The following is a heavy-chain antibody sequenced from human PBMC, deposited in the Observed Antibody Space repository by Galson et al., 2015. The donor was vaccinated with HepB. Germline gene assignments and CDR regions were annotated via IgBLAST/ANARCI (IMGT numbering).Heavy chain of an antibody. CDR1: GYTFTGYF. V-gene: IGHV1-2*02. J-gene: IGHJ6*03. CDR2: INPNSGGT. Sequence: SCKASGYTFTGYFMHWVRQAPGQGLEWMGWINPNSGGTNYAQKFQGRVTMTRDTSISTAYMELSRLGSDDTAVYYCSRGDGIESWGYYYMDVWGKGTTVTVSS. CDR3: SRGDGIESWGYYYMDV. D-gene: IGHD3-16*01.